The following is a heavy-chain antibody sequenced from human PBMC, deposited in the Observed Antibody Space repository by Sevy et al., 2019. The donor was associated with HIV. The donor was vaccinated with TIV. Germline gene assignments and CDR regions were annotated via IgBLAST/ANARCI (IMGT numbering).Heavy chain of an antibody. Sequence: GGSLRLSCAASGFSIRAYWMLWVRQAPGKGLEWVANINQDGSTKYYLDSVKGRFSISRDNADNSVFLRLHSLRVEDTAVYYCVRAMASADSLWGQGTLVTVSS. V-gene: IGHV3-7*01. D-gene: IGHD3-10*01. CDR2: INQDGSTK. CDR1: GFSIRAYW. CDR3: VRAMASADSL. J-gene: IGHJ4*02.